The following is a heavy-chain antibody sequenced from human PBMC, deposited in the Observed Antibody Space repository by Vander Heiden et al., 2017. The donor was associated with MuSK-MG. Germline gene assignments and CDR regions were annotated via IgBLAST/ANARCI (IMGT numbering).Heavy chain of an antibody. CDR1: GFTFSSYS. V-gene: IGHV3-21*01. Sequence: EVQLVESGGGLVKPGGSLRLSGAASGFTFSSYSMNWVRQAPGKGLEWVSSISSSSSYIYYADSVKGRFTISRDNAKNSLYLQMNSLRAEDTAVYYCARALAATYYYYGMDVWGQGTTVTVSS. CDR3: ARALAATYYYYGMDV. J-gene: IGHJ6*02. CDR2: ISSSSSYI. D-gene: IGHD6-25*01.